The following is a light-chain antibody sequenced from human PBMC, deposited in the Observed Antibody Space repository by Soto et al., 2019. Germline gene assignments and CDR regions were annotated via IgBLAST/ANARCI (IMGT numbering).Light chain of an antibody. Sequence: EVVLTQFPGTLSLSPGERATLSCRASQSVSGTYLAWYQQKPGQAPRLLIYGASTRATGIPDRFSASGSGTDFTLTINRLEPEDFAVYYCQQYGSPYFYTFGPGTKVEVK. CDR2: GAS. V-gene: IGKV3-20*01. CDR1: QSVSGTY. J-gene: IGKJ2*01. CDR3: QQYGSPYFYT.